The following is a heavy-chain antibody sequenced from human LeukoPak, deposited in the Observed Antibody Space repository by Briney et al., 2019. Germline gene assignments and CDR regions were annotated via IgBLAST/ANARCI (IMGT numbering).Heavy chain of an antibody. J-gene: IGHJ3*02. Sequence: ASVKVSCKASGYTFTSYGISWVRQAPGQGLEWMGIMNPSGGSTSYAQKFQGRVTMTRDTSTSTVYMELSSLRSEDTAVYYCARDMTTVTTSFEAFDIWGQGTMVTVSS. CDR3: ARDMTTVTTSFEAFDI. CDR2: MNPSGGST. D-gene: IGHD4-17*01. V-gene: IGHV1-46*01. CDR1: GYTFTSYG.